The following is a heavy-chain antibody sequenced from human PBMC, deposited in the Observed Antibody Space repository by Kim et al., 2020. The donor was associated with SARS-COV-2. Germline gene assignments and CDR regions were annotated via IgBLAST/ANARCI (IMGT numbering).Heavy chain of an antibody. J-gene: IGHJ4*02. D-gene: IGHD6-19*01. CDR3: ARVVFQWLVRYFDY. CDR1: GGSISSSNW. Sequence: SETLFLTCAVSGGSISSSNWWSWVRQPPGKGLEWIGEIYHSGSTNYNPSLKSRVTISVDKSKNQFSLKLSSVTAADTAVYYCARVVFQWLVRYFDYWGQGTLVTVSS. V-gene: IGHV4-4*02. CDR2: IYHSGST.